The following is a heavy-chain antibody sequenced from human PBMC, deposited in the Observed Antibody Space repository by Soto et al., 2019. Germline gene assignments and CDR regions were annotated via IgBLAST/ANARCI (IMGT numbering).Heavy chain of an antibody. CDR2: IRSKANSYAT. V-gene: IGHV3-73*01. CDR3: TRLTHNWNDASPPDWYFDL. J-gene: IGHJ2*01. Sequence: GGSLRLSCAASGFTFSGSAMHWVRQASGKGLEWVGRIRSKANSYATAYAASVKGRFTISRDDSKNTAYLQMNSLKTEDTAVYYCTRLTHNWNDASPPDWYFDLWGRGTLVTVSS. CDR1: GFTFSGSA. D-gene: IGHD1-1*01.